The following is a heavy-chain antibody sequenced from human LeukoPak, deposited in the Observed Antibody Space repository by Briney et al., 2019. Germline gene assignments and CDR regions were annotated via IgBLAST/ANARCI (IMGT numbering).Heavy chain of an antibody. J-gene: IGHJ5*02. Sequence: PSETLSLTCTVSSGSISTYCWNCIRQPPGKGLEWIGYVSHSGNSSYNPSLKSRVTISVDTSKNQISLKLSSVTAADTAVYYCAREGLYGSGSYNGYDPWGLGALVTVSS. CDR3: AREGLYGSGSYNGYDP. V-gene: IGHV4-59*01. D-gene: IGHD3-10*01. CDR2: VSHSGNS. CDR1: SGSISTYC.